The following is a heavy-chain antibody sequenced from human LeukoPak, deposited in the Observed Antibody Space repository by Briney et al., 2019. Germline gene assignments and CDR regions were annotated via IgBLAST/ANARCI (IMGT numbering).Heavy chain of an antibody. J-gene: IGHJ5*02. CDR1: GYTFTGYY. CDR2: INPNSGGT. V-gene: IGHV1-2*02. CDR3: ATVGYYYGSGSYYIWFDP. Sequence: ASVKVSCKASGYTFTGYYMHWVRQAPGQGLEWMGWINPNSGGTNYAQKFQGRVTMTEDTSTDTAYMELSSLRSEDTAVYYCATVGYYYGSGSYYIWFDPWGQGTLVTVSS. D-gene: IGHD3-10*01.